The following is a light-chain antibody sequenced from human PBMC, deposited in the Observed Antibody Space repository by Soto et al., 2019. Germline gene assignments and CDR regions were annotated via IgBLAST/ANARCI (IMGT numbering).Light chain of an antibody. CDR2: DAS. CDR3: QQFDTAIT. V-gene: IGKV1-33*01. CDR1: QDISNH. J-gene: IGKJ3*01. Sequence: DLQMTQSPSSLSASVGDRVTITCQASQDISNHLNWYQQKPGKTPELLIYDASNLKTGVPSRFSGSASGTDFTFTISSLQPEDIATYYCQQFDTAITFGPGTKVDIK.